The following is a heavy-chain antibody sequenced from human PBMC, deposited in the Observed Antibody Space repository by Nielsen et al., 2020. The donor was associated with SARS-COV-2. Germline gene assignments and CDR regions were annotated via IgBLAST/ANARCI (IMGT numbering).Heavy chain of an antibody. J-gene: IGHJ4*02. CDR3: ARDTEPLGFYDSSGYYPINLDY. D-gene: IGHD3-22*01. V-gene: IGHV1-69*13. CDR1: GGTFSSYA. CDR2: IIPIFGTA. Sequence: SVKVSCKASGGTFSSYAISWVRQAPGQGLEWMGGIIPIFGTANYAQKFQGRVTITADESTSTAYMELSSLRSEDTAVYYCARDTEPLGFYDSSGYYPINLDYWGQGTLVTVSS.